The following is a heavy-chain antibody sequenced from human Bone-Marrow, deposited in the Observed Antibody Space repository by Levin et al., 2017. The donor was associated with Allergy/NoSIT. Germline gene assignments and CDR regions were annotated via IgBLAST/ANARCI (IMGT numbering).Heavy chain of an antibody. Sequence: GESLKISCAASGFTFSNYAMHWVRQAPGRGLEWMAVIWYDGYTKYYGDSVKGRFTISRDNSKNTLFLQMNCLRAEDTAVYYSATATGTNNEGEFFDNWGQGTLVIVSS. CDR3: ATATGTNNEGEFFDN. CDR1: GFTFSNYA. CDR2: IWYDGYTK. V-gene: IGHV3-33*01. J-gene: IGHJ4*02. D-gene: IGHD6-25*01.